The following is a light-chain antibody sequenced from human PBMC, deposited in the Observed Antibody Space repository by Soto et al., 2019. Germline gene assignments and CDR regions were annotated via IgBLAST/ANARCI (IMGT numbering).Light chain of an antibody. Sequence: EIVMTQSPATLSASPGESATLSCRASQSVTSDLVWYQHKPGQAPRLLIYAASTRATGIPARFSGSGSGSGTEFTLTISSLQSGDFAVYYCQQHKIWPLTFGGGTKVEIE. J-gene: IGKJ4*01. CDR2: AAS. V-gene: IGKV3-15*01. CDR3: QQHKIWPLT. CDR1: QSVTSD.